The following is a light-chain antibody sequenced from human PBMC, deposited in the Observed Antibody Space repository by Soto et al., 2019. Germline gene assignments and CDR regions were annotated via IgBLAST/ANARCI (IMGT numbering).Light chain of an antibody. Sequence: QSALTQPASVSGSPGQSITISCTGTSSDVGGYNYVSWYQQHPGKAPKLMIYEVSYRPSGVSNRFSGSKSGNTASLTISGLQAEDEADYYCSSYTSSRTLEVFGGGTKLTVL. CDR3: SSYTSSRTLEV. CDR1: SSDVGGYNY. CDR2: EVS. J-gene: IGLJ2*01. V-gene: IGLV2-14*01.